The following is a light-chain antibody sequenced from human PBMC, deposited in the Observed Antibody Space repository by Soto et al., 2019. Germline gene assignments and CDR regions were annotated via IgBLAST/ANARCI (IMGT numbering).Light chain of an antibody. J-gene: IGKJ5*01. CDR3: QQRSNWLPIT. CDR1: QSIGTY. CDR2: DAS. Sequence: GERATLSCRASQSIGTYLAWYQQKPGQAPRLLIYDASNRAAAVPARFSGSGSGTDFTLTISSVEPDDFAVYYCQQRSNWLPITFGQGTRLEIK. V-gene: IGKV3-11*01.